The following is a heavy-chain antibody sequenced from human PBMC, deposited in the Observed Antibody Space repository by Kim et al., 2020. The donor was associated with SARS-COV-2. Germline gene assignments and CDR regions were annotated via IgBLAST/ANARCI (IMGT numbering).Heavy chain of an antibody. Sequence: GGSLRLSCAASGFTFDDYAMHWVRQAPGKGLEWVSGISLNSGSIGYADSVKGRFTISRDNAKNSLYLQMNSLRAEDTALYYCAKDMGEEQQLEGEFDYWGQGTLVTVSS. D-gene: IGHD6-13*01. J-gene: IGHJ4*02. CDR3: AKDMGEEQQLEGEFDY. CDR1: GFTFDDYA. V-gene: IGHV3-9*01. CDR2: ISLNSGSI.